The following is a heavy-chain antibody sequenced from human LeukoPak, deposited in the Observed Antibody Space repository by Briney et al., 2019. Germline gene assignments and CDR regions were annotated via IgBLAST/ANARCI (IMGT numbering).Heavy chain of an antibody. Sequence: ASVTVSCKASGYTFTSYAMHWVRQAPGQRLEWMGWINAGNGNTKYSQKFQGRVTITRDTSASTAYMELSSLRSEDTAVYYCARDFYVWGSYRLNWFDPWGQGTLVTVSS. D-gene: IGHD3-16*02. CDR1: GYTFTSYA. J-gene: IGHJ5*02. CDR3: ARDFYVWGSYRLNWFDP. CDR2: INAGNGNT. V-gene: IGHV1-3*01.